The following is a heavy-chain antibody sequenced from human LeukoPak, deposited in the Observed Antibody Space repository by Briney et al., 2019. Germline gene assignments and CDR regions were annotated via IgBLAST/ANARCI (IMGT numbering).Heavy chain of an antibody. V-gene: IGHV3-53*01. D-gene: IGHD2-2*01. J-gene: IGHJ5*02. CDR3: ARRRDIVVVPAAYNWFDP. CDR1: GFTVSSNY. Sequence: GGSLRPSCAASGFTVSSNYMSWVRQAPGKGLEWVSVIYSGGSTYYADSVKGRFTISRDNSKNTLYLQMNSLRAEDTAVYYCARRRDIVVVPAAYNWFDPWGQGTLVTVSS. CDR2: IYSGGST.